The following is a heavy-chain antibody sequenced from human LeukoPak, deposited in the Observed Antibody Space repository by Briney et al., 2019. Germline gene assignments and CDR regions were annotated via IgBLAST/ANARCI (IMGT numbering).Heavy chain of an antibody. CDR2: IYYSGST. CDR3: AGFRGRGLPDY. CDR1: GGSISSSGSY. Sequence: SETLSLTCGVSGGSISSSGSYWGWIRQPPGKGLEWIGNIYYSGSTSYNPSLKSRVTMSVDTSKNQFSLKLSSVTAADTAVYYCAGFRGRGLPDYWGQGTLVTVSS. J-gene: IGHJ4*02. D-gene: IGHD3-16*01. V-gene: IGHV4-39*07.